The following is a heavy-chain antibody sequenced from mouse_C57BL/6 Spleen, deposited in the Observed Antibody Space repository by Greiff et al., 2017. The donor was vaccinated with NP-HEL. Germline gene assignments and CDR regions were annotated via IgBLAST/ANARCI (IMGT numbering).Heavy chain of an antibody. CDR3: ARNGDDYDGYDFDY. V-gene: IGHV14-2*01. CDR1: GFNIKDYY. J-gene: IGHJ2*01. CDR2: IDPEDGET. D-gene: IGHD2-4*01. Sequence: EVQLQQSGAELVKPGASVKLSCTASGFNIKDYYMHWVKQRTEQGLEWIGRIDPEDGETKYDPEFQGKATITADTSSNTAYLQLSSLTSEDPAGYYFARNGDDYDGYDFDYWGQGTTLTVSS.